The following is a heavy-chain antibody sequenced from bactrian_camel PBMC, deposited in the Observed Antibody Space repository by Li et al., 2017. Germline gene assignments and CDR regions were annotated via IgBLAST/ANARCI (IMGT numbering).Heavy chain of an antibody. CDR3: AADLGWCGSAPLQRGFRN. CDR1: QFTYC. CDR2: IAPSTGST. V-gene: IGHV3S1*01. J-gene: IGHJ4*01. D-gene: IGHD6*01. Sequence: HVQLVESGGGSVQAGGSLRLSCAASQFTYCLGWFRQVPGKEREGVAAIAPSTGSTYYDDSIKGRFTVSHVNSNNTLLLQMNSLKPEDTAVYYCAADLGWCGSAPLQRGFRNWGQGTQVTVS.